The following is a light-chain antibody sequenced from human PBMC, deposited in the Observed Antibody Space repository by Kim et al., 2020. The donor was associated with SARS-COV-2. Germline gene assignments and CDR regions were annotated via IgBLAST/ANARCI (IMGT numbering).Light chain of an antibody. CDR2: GAS. Sequence: EIVMTQSPATLSLSPGERATLSCRASQSIRSSYLAWYQQNPGQAPRLLIYGASRRATGIPDRFSGSGSGTGSTPTINRLEPEDFAVYYCQQSGEGFGQGTKVDIK. CDR3: QQSGEG. V-gene: IGKV3-20*01. J-gene: IGKJ1*01. CDR1: QSIRSSY.